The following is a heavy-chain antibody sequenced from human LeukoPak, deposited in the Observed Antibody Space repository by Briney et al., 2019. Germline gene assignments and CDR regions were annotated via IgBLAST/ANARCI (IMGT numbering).Heavy chain of an antibody. CDR2: IYYSGST. D-gene: IGHD6-13*01. J-gene: IGHJ4*02. Sequence: SETLSLTCIVSGGPISTHYWSWSRQPPGKGLEWIGYIYYSGSTYYNPSLKSRVTISVDASKNQFSLKLSSVTAADTAVYYCARVGGSQQQLVHFDYWGQGTLVTVSS. V-gene: IGHV4-59*11. CDR3: ARVGGSQQQLVHFDY. CDR1: GGPISTHY.